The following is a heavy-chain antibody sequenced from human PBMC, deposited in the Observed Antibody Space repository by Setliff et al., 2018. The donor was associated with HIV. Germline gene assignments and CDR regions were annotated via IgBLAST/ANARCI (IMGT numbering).Heavy chain of an antibody. J-gene: IGHJ3*02. D-gene: IGHD1-26*01. CDR2: IYHSGIT. Sequence: SETLSLTCAVSGYSFSSGYYWGWIRQPPGKGLEWIGSIYHSGITYYNSSLKSRVTISVDTSKNQFSLNLTPVTAADTAVYYCARLGYSGSLVGAFDIWGQGTMVTVSS. CDR1: GYSFSSGYY. CDR3: ARLGYSGSLVGAFDI. V-gene: IGHV4-38-2*01.